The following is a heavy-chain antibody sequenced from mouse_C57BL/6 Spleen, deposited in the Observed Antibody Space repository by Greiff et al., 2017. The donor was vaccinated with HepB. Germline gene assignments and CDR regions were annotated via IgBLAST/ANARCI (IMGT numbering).Heavy chain of an antibody. CDR1: GYSITSGYY. J-gene: IGHJ2*01. V-gene: IGHV3-6*01. CDR3: ARAGNFYYVDY. Sequence: ESGPGLVKPSQSLSLTCSVTGYSITSGYYWNWIRQFPGNKLEWMGYISYDGSNNYNPSLKNRISITRDTTKNQFFLKLNSVTTEDTATYYCARAGNFYYVDYWGQGTTLTVSS. CDR2: ISYDGSN.